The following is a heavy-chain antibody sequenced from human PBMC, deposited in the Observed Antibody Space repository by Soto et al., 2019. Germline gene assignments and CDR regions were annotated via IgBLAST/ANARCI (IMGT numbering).Heavy chain of an antibody. J-gene: IGHJ4*02. CDR1: GGTFSTYS. V-gene: IGHV1-69*06. Sequence: QVQLVQSGAEVKKPGSSVKVSCKTSGGTFSTYSIVWVRQAPGEGLEWMGGIIPIFGTANYAQKFQDRVTITADKSTNTACMELSSLKSEDTDMYYCASSSGNNYGVGTNYYFDYWGQGTLVTVSS. D-gene: IGHD1-26*01. CDR3: ASSSGNNYGVGTNYYFDY. CDR2: IIPIFGTA.